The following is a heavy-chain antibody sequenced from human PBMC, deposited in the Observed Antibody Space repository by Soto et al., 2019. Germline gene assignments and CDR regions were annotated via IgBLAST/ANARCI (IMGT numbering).Heavy chain of an antibody. CDR3: ARHYEGGGSDWAFGS. CDR1: GGAISSSSYY. Sequence: QLQLQESVPGLVKPSETLSLTCTVSGGAISSSSYYWGWIRQPPGKGLEWIGSSYYSGRTYYNPSPTSRVTISVDTSKNQFSLKLSSVTAADTAVYYCARHYEGGGSDWAFGSCGQGSLVTF. J-gene: IGHJ4*02. V-gene: IGHV4-39*01. CDR2: SYYSGRT. D-gene: IGHD1-26*01.